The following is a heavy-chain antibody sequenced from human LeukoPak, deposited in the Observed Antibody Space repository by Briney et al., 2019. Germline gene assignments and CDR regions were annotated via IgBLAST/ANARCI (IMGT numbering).Heavy chain of an antibody. Sequence: GASVKVSCKASGYTFTSYYMHWVRQAPGQGLEWMGIINPSGGSTSYAQKFQGRVTMTRDTSTSTAYMELRSLRSDDTAVYYCARDGGVVPAAPFDYWGQGTLVTVSS. J-gene: IGHJ4*02. CDR1: GYTFTSYY. V-gene: IGHV1-46*01. CDR3: ARDGGVVPAAPFDY. D-gene: IGHD2-2*01. CDR2: INPSGGST.